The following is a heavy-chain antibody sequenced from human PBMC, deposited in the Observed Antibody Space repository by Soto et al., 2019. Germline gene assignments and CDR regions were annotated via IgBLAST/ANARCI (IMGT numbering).Heavy chain of an antibody. V-gene: IGHV3-74*01. Sequence: EVQLVESGGGLVQPGGSLRLSCEASGFIFRIHWMHWVRQVPGKGLDWVARIEDDGTTINYADSVKGRFTISRDNGKNTLYLQMNNLRAEDTAMYHCAKAEYAAALPALWGQGTLVTVSS. CDR1: GFIFRIHW. D-gene: IGHD2-2*01. CDR2: IEDDGTTI. CDR3: AKAEYAAALPAL. J-gene: IGHJ4*02.